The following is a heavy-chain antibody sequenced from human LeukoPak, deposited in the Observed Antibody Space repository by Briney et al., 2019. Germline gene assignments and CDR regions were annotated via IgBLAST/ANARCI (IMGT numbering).Heavy chain of an antibody. J-gene: IGHJ4*02. CDR3: ARDRFPRYYYDSSGYGKFDY. V-gene: IGHV1-18*01. D-gene: IGHD3-22*01. CDR2: ISAYNGNT. Sequence: ASVKVSCKASGYTFTSYGISWVRQAPGQGLEWMGWISAYNGNTNYAQKLQGRVTMTTDTSTSTAYMELRSLRSDDTAVYYCARDRFPRYYYDSSGYGKFDYWGQGTLVTVSS. CDR1: GYTFTSYG.